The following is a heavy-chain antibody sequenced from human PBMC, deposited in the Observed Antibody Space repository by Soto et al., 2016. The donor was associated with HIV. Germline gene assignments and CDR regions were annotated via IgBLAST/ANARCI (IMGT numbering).Heavy chain of an antibody. CDR3: ARDRGYYYGSGSSKAVYYYGMDV. Sequence: EVQLVESGGGVVRPGGSLRLSCAASGFTFDDYGMSWVRQAPEKGLEWVSGINWNGGSTTYADSVKGRFTISRDNAENFLYLQMNSLRAEDTALYYCARDRGYYYGSGSSKAVYYYGMDVWGQGTTVTVSS. J-gene: IGHJ6*02. V-gene: IGHV3-20*04. CDR1: GFTFDDYG. CDR2: INWNGGST. D-gene: IGHD3-10*01.